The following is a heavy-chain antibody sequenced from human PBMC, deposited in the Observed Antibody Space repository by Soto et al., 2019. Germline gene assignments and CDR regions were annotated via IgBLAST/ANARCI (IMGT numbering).Heavy chain of an antibody. CDR3: ARVSGEGYTPYFDY. J-gene: IGHJ4*02. CDR2: IIAIFGTP. CDR1: GGSFNSYP. V-gene: IGHV1-69*12. Sequence: QVRLVQSGAEVKKPGSSVKVSCTASGGSFNSYPLTWVRQAPGQGLEWVGGIIAIFGTPKYSPKFQGRVTITADESTNTGYMQLSSLRSEDAAIYYCARVSGEGYTPYFDYWGQGTLVTVSS. D-gene: IGHD3-3*01.